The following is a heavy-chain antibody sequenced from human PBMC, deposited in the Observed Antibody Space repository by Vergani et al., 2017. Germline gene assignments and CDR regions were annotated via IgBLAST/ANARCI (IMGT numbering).Heavy chain of an antibody. Sequence: EVQLVESGGGLVQPGGSLRLSCAASGFTFSSYEMNWVRQAPGKGLEWVSYISSSGSTIYYADSVKGRFTISRDNAKNSLYLQMNSLRAEDTAVYYCAKERWLQSQGRPDYWGQGTLVTVSS. J-gene: IGHJ4*02. V-gene: IGHV3-48*03. CDR2: ISSSGSTI. CDR1: GFTFSSYE. D-gene: IGHD5-24*01. CDR3: AKERWLQSQGRPDY.